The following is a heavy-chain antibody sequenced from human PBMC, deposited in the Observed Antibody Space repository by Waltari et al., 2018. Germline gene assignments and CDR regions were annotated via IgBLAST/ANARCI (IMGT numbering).Heavy chain of an antibody. V-gene: IGHV1-3*01. J-gene: IGHJ6*02. Sequence: QVQLVQSGAEVKKPGASVKVSCKASGYTFTSYAMHWVRQAPGQRLEWMGWINAGNGNTKYSQKFQGRVTITRDTSASTAYMELSSLRSEDTAVYYCSYSSSAIYYYGMDVWGQGTTVTVSS. CDR3: SYSSSAIYYYGMDV. D-gene: IGHD6-6*01. CDR2: INAGNGNT. CDR1: GYTFTSYA.